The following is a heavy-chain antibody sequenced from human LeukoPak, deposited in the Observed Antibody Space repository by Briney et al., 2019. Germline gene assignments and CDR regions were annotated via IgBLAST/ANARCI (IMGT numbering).Heavy chain of an antibody. J-gene: IGHJ4*02. V-gene: IGHV3-23*01. CDR3: ARDYYDSSGYFIFDY. CDR2: ISGSGDSA. CDR1: GFTFSSYW. D-gene: IGHD3-22*01. Sequence: PGGSLRLSCAASGFTFSSYWMNWVRQAPGKGLEWVSGISGSGDSAYYADSVKGRLTISRDNSKNTLYLQMNSLRAEDTAVYYCARDYYDSSGYFIFDYWGQGTLVTVSS.